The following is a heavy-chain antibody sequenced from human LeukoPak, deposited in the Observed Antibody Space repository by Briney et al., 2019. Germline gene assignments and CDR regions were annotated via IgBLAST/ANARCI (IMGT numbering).Heavy chain of an antibody. CDR3: ARDDLRVSNYFDY. D-gene: IGHD3-10*01. CDR2: ISTSSDTI. Sequence: GGSPRLSCAASGFTFSSYSMNWVRQAPGKGLEWVSHISTSSDTIYYADSVEGRFTISRDNAKNSLYLQMNSLRDEDTAVYYCARDDLRVSNYFDYWGQGTLVTVSS. V-gene: IGHV3-48*02. CDR1: GFTFSSYS. J-gene: IGHJ4*02.